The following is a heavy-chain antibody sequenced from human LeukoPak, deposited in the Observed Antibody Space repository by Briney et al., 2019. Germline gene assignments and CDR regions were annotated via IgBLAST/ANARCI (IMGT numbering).Heavy chain of an antibody. J-gene: IGHJ3*02. Sequence: SVKVSCKASGGTFSSYAISWVRQAPGQGLEWMGGIIPIFGTANYAQKFQGRVTITADKSTSTAYMELSSLRSEDTAVYYCARVIGSGWYSKALDAFDIWGQGTMVTVSS. V-gene: IGHV1-69*06. CDR2: IIPIFGTA. CDR1: GGTFSSYA. D-gene: IGHD6-19*01. CDR3: ARVIGSGWYSKALDAFDI.